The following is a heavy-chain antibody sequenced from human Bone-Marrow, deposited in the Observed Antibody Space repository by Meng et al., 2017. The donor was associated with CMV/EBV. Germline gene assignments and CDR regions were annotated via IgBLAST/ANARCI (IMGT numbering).Heavy chain of an antibody. Sequence: GESLKISCAASEFSFSNYWMSWIRQAPGKGLEWVAHIKEDRSEKYCVDSVKGRFTISRDNAKNSLYLQMNSLRVDDTAIYYCARVPVDTTFFVQEFYLDYWGQRTLVTVSS. CDR1: EFSFSNYW. V-gene: IGHV3-7*01. D-gene: IGHD5-18*01. J-gene: IGHJ4*02. CDR2: IKEDRSEK. CDR3: ARVPVDTTFFVQEFYLDY.